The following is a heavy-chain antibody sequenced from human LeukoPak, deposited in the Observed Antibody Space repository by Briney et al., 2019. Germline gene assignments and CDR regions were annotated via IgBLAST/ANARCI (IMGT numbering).Heavy chain of an antibody. D-gene: IGHD2-15*01. Sequence: GRSLRLSCAASGFTFSSYWMHWVRQAPGKGPVWVSRINNDGSGTTYADSVKGRFTISRDDAKNTLYLQMNSLRAEDTAVYYCVRGGESTWSWGQGTLVTVSS. CDR1: GFTFSSYW. V-gene: IGHV3-74*01. J-gene: IGHJ5*02. CDR3: VRGGESTWS. CDR2: INNDGSGT.